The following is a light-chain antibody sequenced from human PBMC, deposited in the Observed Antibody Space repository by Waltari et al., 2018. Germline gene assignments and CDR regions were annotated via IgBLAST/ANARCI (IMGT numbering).Light chain of an antibody. V-gene: IGLV2-8*01. CDR2: EVS. Sequence: QSALTQPPPASGSPGQSVTIPCTGTSSDVGSYNYVSWYQHHPGKGPKLMFYEVSRRPSGVPDRFSGSKSGNTASLTVSGLHAEDDADYYCSSYAGSNNLGLCVFGTGTKVTVL. J-gene: IGLJ1*01. CDR3: SSYAGSNNLGLCV. CDR1: SSDVGSYNY.